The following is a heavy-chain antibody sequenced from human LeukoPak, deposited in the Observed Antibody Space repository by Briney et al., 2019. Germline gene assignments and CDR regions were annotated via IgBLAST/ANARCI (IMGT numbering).Heavy chain of an antibody. CDR2: TYYISQWFH. CDR3: ARALERYYFDS. CDR1: GDTFSSNRGG. Sequence: SQTLSLTCAISGDTFSSNRGGWNWLRQSPSRGLEWLGRTYYISQWFHDSAPSVKGRIIITLDTSNNQVSLHLSSVIPGDTAVYYCARALERYYFDSWGQGTLVTVSS. D-gene: IGHD1-1*01. J-gene: IGHJ4*02. V-gene: IGHV6-1*01.